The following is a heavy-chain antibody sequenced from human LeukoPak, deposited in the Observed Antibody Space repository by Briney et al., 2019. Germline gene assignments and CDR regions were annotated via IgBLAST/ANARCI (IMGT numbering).Heavy chain of an antibody. D-gene: IGHD2-8*01. J-gene: IGHJ6*02. CDR1: GFTVSSNY. V-gene: IGHV3-66*01. Sequence: GGSLRLSCAASGFTVSSNYMSWVRQAPGKGLEWVSVIYSGGSTYYADSVKGRFTISRDNSKNTLYLQMNSLRAEDTAVYYCAREKRYCTNGVCYYYYGMDVWGQGTTVTVSS. CDR2: IYSGGST. CDR3: AREKRYCTNGVCYYYYGMDV.